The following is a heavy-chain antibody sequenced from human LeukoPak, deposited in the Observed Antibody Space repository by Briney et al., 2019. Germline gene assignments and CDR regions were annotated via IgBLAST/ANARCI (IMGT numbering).Heavy chain of an antibody. CDR2: IYYTGST. CDR3: ARRTTAATWAFDY. V-gene: IGHV4-59*08. Sequence: SETLSLTCTVSGGSINNYYWSWVRQPPGKGLEWIGSIYYTGSTYYNPSLESRVIMSVDKSKNQFSLKLSSVTAAGTALYYCARRTTAATWAFDYWGQGTLVTVSS. D-gene: IGHD2-2*01. J-gene: IGHJ4*02. CDR1: GGSINNYY.